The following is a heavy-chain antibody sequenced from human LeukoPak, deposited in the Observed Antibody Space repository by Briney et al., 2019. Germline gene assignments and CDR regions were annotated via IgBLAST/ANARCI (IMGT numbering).Heavy chain of an antibody. CDR2: IKQDGSEK. CDR3: ARDDCSSISCYHNWFDP. CDR1: GFTFSSYC. Sequence: PGGSLRLSCAASGFTFSSYCMSWFRQAPGKGLEWVANIKQDGSEKYYVDSVKGRFTISRDNAKNSLYLQMNSLRAEDTAVYYCARDDCSSISCYHNWFDPWGQGTLVTVSS. J-gene: IGHJ5*02. V-gene: IGHV3-7*01. D-gene: IGHD2-2*01.